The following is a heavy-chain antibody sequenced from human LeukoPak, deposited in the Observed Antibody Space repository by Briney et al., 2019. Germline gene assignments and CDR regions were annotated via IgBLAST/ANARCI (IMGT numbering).Heavy chain of an antibody. CDR2: ISSSGSTK. CDR1: GFTFSSYE. J-gene: IGHJ4*02. Sequence: GGSLRLSCAASGFTFSSYEMNWVRQAPGKGLEWVSYISSSGSTKYYADSVKGRFTISRDNAKKSLYLQMNSLRAEDTAVYYCARHLSGVTGYTYGRGIDYWGQGTLVTVSS. CDR3: ARHLSGVTGYTYGRGIDY. D-gene: IGHD5-18*01. V-gene: IGHV3-48*03.